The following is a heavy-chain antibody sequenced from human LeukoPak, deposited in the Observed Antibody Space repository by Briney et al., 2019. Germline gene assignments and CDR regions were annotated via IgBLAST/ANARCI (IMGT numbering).Heavy chain of an antibody. CDR1: GFTFSSYW. D-gene: IGHD1-26*01. J-gene: IGHJ4*02. CDR3: ARAVGATHFDY. Sequence: GGSLRLSCAASGFTFSSYWMSWVRQAPGKGLEWVANIKQDGSEEFYVDSVKGRFTISRDNDKNSLCLQMNSLRAEDTAVYYCARAVGATHFDYWGQGILVTVSS. V-gene: IGHV3-7*04. CDR2: IKQDGSEE.